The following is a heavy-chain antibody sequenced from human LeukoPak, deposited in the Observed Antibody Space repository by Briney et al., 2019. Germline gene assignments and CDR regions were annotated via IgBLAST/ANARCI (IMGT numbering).Heavy chain of an antibody. CDR2: ISSSSSYI. J-gene: IGHJ5*02. D-gene: IGHD4-17*01. CDR1: GFTFRNCG. CDR3: ARQAMTTASS. Sequence: TGGSLRLSCVASGFTFRNCGMNWVRQAPGKGLEWVSSISSSSSYIYYADSVKGRFTISRDNAKNSLYLQMNSLRAEDTAVYYCARQAMTTASSWGQGTLVTVSS. V-gene: IGHV3-21*01.